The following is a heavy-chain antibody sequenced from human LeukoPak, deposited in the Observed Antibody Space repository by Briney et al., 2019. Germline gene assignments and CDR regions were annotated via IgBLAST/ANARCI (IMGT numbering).Heavy chain of an antibody. J-gene: IGHJ4*02. D-gene: IGHD6-6*01. Sequence: ASVKVSCKASGYTFTSYGISWVRQAPGQGLEWMGWISAYNGNTNYAQKLQGRVTMTTHTSTSTAYMELRSLRSDDTAVYYCAASSIAALSSDYWGQGTLVTVSS. V-gene: IGHV1-18*01. CDR3: AASSIAALSSDY. CDR1: GYTFTSYG. CDR2: ISAYNGNT.